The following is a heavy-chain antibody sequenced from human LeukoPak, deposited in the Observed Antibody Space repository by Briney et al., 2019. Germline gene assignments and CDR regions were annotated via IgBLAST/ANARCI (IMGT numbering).Heavy chain of an antibody. D-gene: IGHD1-1*01. J-gene: IGHJ4*02. CDR1: GFTFTRYW. Sequence: GGSLRLSCAASGFTFTRYWMHWVRQVPGKGLVWVSRSSTDGSSTTCADSVRGRFTISRDNAKNTVYLQMNSLRAEDTAVYYCAKGGTGYYFDSWGQGTLVTVSS. CDR2: SSTDGSST. V-gene: IGHV3-74*01. CDR3: AKGGTGYYFDS.